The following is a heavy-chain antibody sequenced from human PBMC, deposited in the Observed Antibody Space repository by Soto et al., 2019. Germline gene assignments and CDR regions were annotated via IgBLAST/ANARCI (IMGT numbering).Heavy chain of an antibody. V-gene: IGHV3-53*01. Sequence: PGGSLRLSCAASGFTVSSNYMSWVRQAPGKGLEWVSVIYSGGSTYYADSVKGRFTISRDNSKNTLYLQMNSLRAEDTAVYYCAGGKIRYFDWLPPRFDYWRQGTLVTVSS. CDR2: IYSGGST. CDR3: AGGKIRYFDWLPPRFDY. D-gene: IGHD3-9*01. J-gene: IGHJ4*02. CDR1: GFTVSSNY.